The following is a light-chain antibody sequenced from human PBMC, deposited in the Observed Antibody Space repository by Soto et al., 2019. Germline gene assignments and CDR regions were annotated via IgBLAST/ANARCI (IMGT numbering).Light chain of an antibody. CDR3: QQYDSSWT. Sequence: EIVLTQSPGTLSLSPGERATLSCRASQSVPSNFLAWYQQKPGQAPILVIYGVYRRATGIPDRFSGSASGTDFTLTIRRLEPEDFAVYYYQQYDSSWTVGQGTKVEIK. J-gene: IGKJ1*01. CDR2: GVY. CDR1: QSVPSNF. V-gene: IGKV3-20*01.